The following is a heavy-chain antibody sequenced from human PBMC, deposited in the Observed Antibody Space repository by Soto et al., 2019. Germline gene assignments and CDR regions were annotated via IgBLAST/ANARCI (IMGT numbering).Heavy chain of an antibody. V-gene: IGHV4-39*01. CDR3: ASTMVRISQTDWFDP. D-gene: IGHD3-10*01. Sequence: SLTCTVSGGSISSSSYYWGWIRQPPGKGLEWIGSIYYSGSTYYNPSLKSRVTISVDTSKNQFSLKLSSVTAADTAVYYCASTMVRISQTDWFDPWGQGTLVTVSS. CDR1: GGSISSSSYY. J-gene: IGHJ5*02. CDR2: IYYSGST.